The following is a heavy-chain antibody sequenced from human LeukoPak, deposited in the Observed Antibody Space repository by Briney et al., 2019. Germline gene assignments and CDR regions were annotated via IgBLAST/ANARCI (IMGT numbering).Heavy chain of an antibody. J-gene: IGHJ6*02. Sequence: GGSLRLSCAASGFTFSSYSMNWVRQAPGKGLEWVSYISSSSSTIYYADSVKGRLTISRDNAKNSLYLQMNSLRAEDTAVYYCARDLVEMLGYCSSTSCYVNGMDVWGQGTTVTVSS. D-gene: IGHD2-2*01. CDR3: ARDLVEMLGYCSSTSCYVNGMDV. V-gene: IGHV3-48*04. CDR1: GFTFSSYS. CDR2: ISSSSSTI.